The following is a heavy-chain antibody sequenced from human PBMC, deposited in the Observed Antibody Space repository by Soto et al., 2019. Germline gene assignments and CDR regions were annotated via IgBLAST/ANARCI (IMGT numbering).Heavy chain of an antibody. D-gene: IGHD3-3*01. J-gene: IGHJ5*02. CDR2: ISAYNGNT. Sequence: ASVKVSCKASGYTFTSYGISWVRQAPGQGLEWMGWISAYNGNTIYAQKLQGRVTMTEDTSTDTAYMELSSLRSEDTAVYYCATGPYYDFWRRFDPWGQGTLVTVSS. V-gene: IGHV1-18*01. CDR1: GYTFTSYG. CDR3: ATGPYYDFWRRFDP.